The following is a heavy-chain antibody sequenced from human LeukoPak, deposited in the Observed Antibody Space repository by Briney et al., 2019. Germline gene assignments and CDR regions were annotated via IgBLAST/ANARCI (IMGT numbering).Heavy chain of an antibody. V-gene: IGHV1-69*13. J-gene: IGHJ6*02. D-gene: IGHD4-17*01. CDR2: IIPIFGTA. CDR1: GGTFSSYA. Sequence: GASVKVSCKASGGTFSSYAISWVRQAPGQGLEWMGGIIPIFGTANYAQKFQGRVTITAAESTSTAYMELSSLRSEDTAVYYCARSPPSYGDYLSYYYYYYGMDVWGQGTTVTVSS. CDR3: ARSPPSYGDYLSYYYYYYGMDV.